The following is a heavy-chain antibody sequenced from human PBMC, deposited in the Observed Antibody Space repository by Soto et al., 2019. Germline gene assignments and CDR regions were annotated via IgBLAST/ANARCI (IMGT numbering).Heavy chain of an antibody. V-gene: IGHV5-51*01. D-gene: IGHD3-10*01. CDR2: INPGDFDT. J-gene: IGHJ6*02. CDR3: AGGGVRGVITRTRDYYGMDV. Sequence: GAALKISCKGSGYSFTTYWIGWVRQMPGKDLEWMEIINPGDFDTRYSPYFQGQVTISADKSISTAYLQWSSLKASDTAMYYCAGGGVRGVITRTRDYYGMDVWGQGTTVTVSS. CDR1: GYSFTTYW.